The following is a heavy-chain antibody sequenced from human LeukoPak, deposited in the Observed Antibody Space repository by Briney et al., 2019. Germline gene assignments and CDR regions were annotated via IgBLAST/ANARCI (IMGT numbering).Heavy chain of an antibody. CDR2: IYYSGRT. CDR3: ASVGSYYYDSSGPSNAFDI. J-gene: IGHJ3*02. Sequence: SETLSLTCTVSGGSISSYYWSWIRQPPGKGLEWIGYIYYSGRTNYNPSLKSRVTISVDTSKNQFSLKLSSVTAADTAVYYCASVGSYYYDSSGPSNAFDIWGQGTMVTVSS. CDR1: GGSISSYY. D-gene: IGHD3-22*01. V-gene: IGHV4-59*01.